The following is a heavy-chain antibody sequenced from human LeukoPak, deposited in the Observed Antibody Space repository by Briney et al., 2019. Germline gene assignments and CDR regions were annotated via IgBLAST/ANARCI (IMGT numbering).Heavy chain of an antibody. D-gene: IGHD5-18*01. CDR1: GFTFSRYA. Sequence: GRSLRLSCAASGFTFSRYAMHWVRQAPGKGLEWVAVISYDGSNKYYADSVKGRFTISRDNSKNTLYLQMNSLRAEDTAVYFCASGKYRYGDNWFDPWGQGTLVTVSS. V-gene: IGHV3-30*04. CDR3: ASGKYRYGDNWFDP. CDR2: ISYDGSNK. J-gene: IGHJ5*02.